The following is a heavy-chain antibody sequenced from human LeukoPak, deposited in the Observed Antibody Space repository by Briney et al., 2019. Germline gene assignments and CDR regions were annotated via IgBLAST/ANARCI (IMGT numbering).Heavy chain of an antibody. J-gene: IGHJ4*02. V-gene: IGHV3-7*01. CDR1: GFTFSSYW. Sequence: GGSLRLSCAASGFTFSSYWMSWVRQAPGKGLEWVANIKQDGSEKYYVDSVKGRFTISRDNAKNSLYLQMNSLRAEDTAVYYCTKRVKYGGTWDHFADWGQGTLVTVSS. CDR3: TKRVKYGGTWDHFAD. CDR2: IKQDGSEK. D-gene: IGHD1-26*01.